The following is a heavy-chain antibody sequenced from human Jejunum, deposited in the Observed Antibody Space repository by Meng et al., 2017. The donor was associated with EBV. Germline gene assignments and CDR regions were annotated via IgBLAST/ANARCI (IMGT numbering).Heavy chain of an antibody. CDR2: ISSGSSFI. Sequence: EVELVVLWGGLVKPGGSLRLYCAASGFTFSSYSMNWVRQAPGKGLEWVSYISSGSSFIYYADSVKGRFTISRDDAKNSLFLQLNSLRAEDTAVYYCVRDSSFNVHWGQGTLVTVSS. D-gene: IGHD3-16*02. J-gene: IGHJ4*02. CDR3: VRDSSFNVH. CDR1: GFTFSSYS. V-gene: IGHV3-21*02.